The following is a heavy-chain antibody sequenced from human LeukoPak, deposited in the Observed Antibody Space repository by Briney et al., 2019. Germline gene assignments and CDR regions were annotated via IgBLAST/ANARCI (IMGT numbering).Heavy chain of an antibody. CDR3: ARRRGWGVIMADRFDY. J-gene: IGHJ4*02. CDR1: GGSFSGSY. D-gene: IGHD3-10*01. Sequence: SETLSLTCAVYGGSFSGSYWSWIRQPPGKGLEWIGEINHSGSTNYNPSLKSRVTISVDTSKNQFSLKLSSVTAADTAVYYCARRRGWGVIMADRFDYWGQGTLVTVSS. CDR2: INHSGST. V-gene: IGHV4-34*01.